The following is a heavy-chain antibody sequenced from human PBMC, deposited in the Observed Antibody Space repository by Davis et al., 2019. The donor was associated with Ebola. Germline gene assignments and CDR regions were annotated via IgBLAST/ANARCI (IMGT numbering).Heavy chain of an antibody. V-gene: IGHV6-1*01. CDR1: GDSVSSNSAA. CDR3: ARGSGYSSGWYSYWFDP. CDR2: TYYRSKWYN. D-gene: IGHD6-19*01. J-gene: IGHJ5*02. Sequence: SQTLSLTCPISGDSVSSNSAAWNWIRQSPSRGLEWLGRTYYRSKWYNDYAVSVKSRITINPDTSKNQFSLQLNSVTPEDTAVYYCARGSGYSSGWYSYWFDPWGQGTLVTVSS.